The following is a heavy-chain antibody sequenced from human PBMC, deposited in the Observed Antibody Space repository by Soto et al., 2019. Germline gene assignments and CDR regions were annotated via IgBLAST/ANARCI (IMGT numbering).Heavy chain of an antibody. J-gene: IGHJ4*02. CDR3: ARGLTGYSYGVDY. CDR2: ISSSGNTK. D-gene: IGHD5-18*01. CDR1: GFTFSSYE. V-gene: IGHV3-48*03. Sequence: EVQLVESGGGLVQPGGSLRLSCAASGFTFSSYEMNWVRQAPGKGLEWVSYISSSGNTKYYADSVKGRFTISRDNAKNSLYLQMNSLRAEDTAVYYCARGLTGYSYGVDYWGQGTLVTVSS.